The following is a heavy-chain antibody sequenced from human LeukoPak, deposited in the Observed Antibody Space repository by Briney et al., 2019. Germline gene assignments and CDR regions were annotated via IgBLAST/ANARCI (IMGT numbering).Heavy chain of an antibody. CDR1: GYTLTELS. CDR2: FDPEDGET. J-gene: IGHJ4*02. V-gene: IGHV1-24*01. CDR3: ATIIAAAGTFDY. D-gene: IGHD6-13*01. Sequence: ASVKVSCKVSGYTLTELSMHWVRQARGKGLEWMGGFDPEDGETIYAQKFQGRVTMTEDTSTDTAYMELSSLRSEDTAVYYCATIIAAAGTFDYWGQGTLVTVSS.